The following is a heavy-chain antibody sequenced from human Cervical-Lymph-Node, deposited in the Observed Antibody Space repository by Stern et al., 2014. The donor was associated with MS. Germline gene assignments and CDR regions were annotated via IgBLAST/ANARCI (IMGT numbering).Heavy chain of an antibody. D-gene: IGHD4-17*01. CDR2: SSGGAEDA. V-gene: IGHV1-46*01. CDR1: RTTFPNYY. Sequence: QVQLVQSGAEVREPGASVKVSCKASRTTFPNYYIHWILQAPGHGLESIGVSSGGAEDADYAREFQDRVTMTWDTSTATLYMELTSLASEDTAVYYCAGDKASGYGAHGYWGQGTLVTVSS. CDR3: AGDKASGYGAHGY. J-gene: IGHJ4*02.